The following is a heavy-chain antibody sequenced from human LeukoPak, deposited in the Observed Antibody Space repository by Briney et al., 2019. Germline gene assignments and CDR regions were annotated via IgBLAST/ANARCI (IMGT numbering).Heavy chain of an antibody. D-gene: IGHD3-16*02. CDR3: ARAPTGRSEITFGGVIVPKPGRHFTHFDY. Sequence: PSETLSLTCTVSGGSISTSNYYWGWIRQPPGKGLEWIGSIYYSGSTYYNPSLKSRVTISVDTSKNQFSLKLSSVTAADTAVYYCARAPTGRSEITFGGVIVPKPGRHFTHFDYWGQGTLVTVSS. V-gene: IGHV4-39*07. CDR1: GGSISTSNYY. CDR2: IYYSGST. J-gene: IGHJ4*02.